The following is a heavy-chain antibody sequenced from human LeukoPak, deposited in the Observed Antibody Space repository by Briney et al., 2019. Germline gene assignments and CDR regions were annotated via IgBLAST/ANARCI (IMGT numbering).Heavy chain of an antibody. J-gene: IGHJ4*02. D-gene: IGHD6-13*01. CDR1: GGSISSYY. CDR3: ARVEQQLVFDY. Sequence: PSETLSLTCTVSGGSISSYYWSWIRHPPGKGLEWIGYIYYSGSTNYNPSLKSRVTISVDTSKNQFSLKLSSVTAADTAVYYCARVEQQLVFDYWGQGTLVTVSS. CDR2: IYYSGST. V-gene: IGHV4-59*01.